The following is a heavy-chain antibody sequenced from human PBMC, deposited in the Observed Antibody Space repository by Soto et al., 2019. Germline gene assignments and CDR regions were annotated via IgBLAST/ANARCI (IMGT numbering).Heavy chain of an antibody. D-gene: IGHD6-13*01. Sequence: CISQQPGKGLEWIGEMNYSGSTNYNPSLKSRVAMSVDTSKNQLSLKLNSVTAADTAVYYCARLPSLHSWFDYWGQGTLVTVSS. CDR3: ARLPSLHSWFDY. J-gene: IGHJ4*02. CDR2: MNYSGST. V-gene: IGHV4-34*01.